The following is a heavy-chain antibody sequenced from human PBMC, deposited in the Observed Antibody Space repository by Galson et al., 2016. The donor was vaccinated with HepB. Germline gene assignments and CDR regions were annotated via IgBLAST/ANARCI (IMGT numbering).Heavy chain of an antibody. CDR1: GGSISSNTYY. V-gene: IGHV4-39*01. Sequence: SETLSLTCTVSGGSISSNTYYWGWIRQPPGKGLEWIGSIYYDGTTYYSPSLKSRLTMSIDTSKNQFSLKLTSVTAADTALYYCARGGLRGLWRVDYWGQGPLVTVSS. CDR3: ARGGLRGLWRVDY. CDR2: IYYDGTT. J-gene: IGHJ4*02. D-gene: IGHD3-16*01.